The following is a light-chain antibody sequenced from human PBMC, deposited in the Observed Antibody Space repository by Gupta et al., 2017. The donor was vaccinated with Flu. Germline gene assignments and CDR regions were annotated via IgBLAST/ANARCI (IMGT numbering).Light chain of an antibody. CDR1: QTVWCDSNNKNY. CDR2: WAA. CDR3: QQYYRCPRT. Sequence: SVGHGDTVNFKSSQTVWCDSNNKNYLAGYQQKPGEPPRLLIYWAATRQSGVPARFSGSGSGTEFTLTISSLQAEDVAVYYCQQYYRCPRTFGEGTKVEMK. J-gene: IGKJ4*01. V-gene: IGKV4-1*01.